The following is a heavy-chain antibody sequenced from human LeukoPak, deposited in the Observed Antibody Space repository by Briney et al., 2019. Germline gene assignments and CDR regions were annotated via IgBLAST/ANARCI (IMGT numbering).Heavy chain of an antibody. D-gene: IGHD6-19*01. CDR1: GYTFRSYD. CDR2: ISPNNGNT. J-gene: IGHJ4*02. CDR3: ARDRDSSGWHVADY. Sequence: ASVKVSCKASGYTFRSYDITWVRQAPGQGLEWMGWISPNNGNTNYAQKFQGRVTMTTDTPTSTAYMEMRSLRSDDTAVYYCARDRDSSGWHVADYWGQGTLVT. V-gene: IGHV1-18*01.